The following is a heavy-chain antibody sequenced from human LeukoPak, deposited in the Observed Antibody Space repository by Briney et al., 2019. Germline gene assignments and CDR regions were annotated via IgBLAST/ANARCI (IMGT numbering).Heavy chain of an antibody. CDR3: ARGSAPGGKKNYYYYMDV. CDR2: IVVGSGNT. J-gene: IGHJ6*03. D-gene: IGHD1-26*01. V-gene: IGHV1-58*02. CDR1: GFTCTNSA. Sequence: EASVKVSCKASGFTCTNSAMQWVRQARGQRLEWIGWIVVGSGNTNYAQKFQERVTVTRDMSTSTAYMELSSLRSEDTAVYYCARGSAPGGKKNYYYYMDVWGKGTTVTVSS.